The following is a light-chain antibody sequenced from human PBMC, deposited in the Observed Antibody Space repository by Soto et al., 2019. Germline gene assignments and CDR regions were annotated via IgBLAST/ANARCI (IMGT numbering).Light chain of an antibody. CDR1: QSISSW. Sequence: DIQMTQSPSTLSASVGDRVTLTCRASQSISSWLAWYQQKPGKAPKLLIYDASSLESGVPSRFSGSGSGTEFTITIISLQPYDFATYYCQEYTSYPYTFGQGTKLEIK. CDR2: DAS. CDR3: QEYTSYPYT. V-gene: IGKV1-5*01. J-gene: IGKJ2*01.